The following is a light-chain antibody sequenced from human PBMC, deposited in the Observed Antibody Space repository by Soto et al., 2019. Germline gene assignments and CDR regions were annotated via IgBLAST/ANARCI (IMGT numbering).Light chain of an antibody. CDR3: QQSYNTTWT. CDR2: AAS. J-gene: IGKJ1*01. Sequence: DIQMTQSPSSVSASVGDRVTITCRASQGISSWLAWYQQKPGKAPKLLICAASSLQSGVPSRFSGSGSETDFTLTISSLQPEDFATYSCQQSYNTTWTFGQGTKVDIK. V-gene: IGKV1-12*01. CDR1: QGISSW.